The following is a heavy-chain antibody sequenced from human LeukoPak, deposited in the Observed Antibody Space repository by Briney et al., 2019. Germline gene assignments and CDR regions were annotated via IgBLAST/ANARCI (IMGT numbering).Heavy chain of an antibody. CDR1: GYSLTDLS. D-gene: IGHD1-26*01. V-gene: IGHV1-24*01. CDR2: FDPEHREA. J-gene: IGHJ4*02. CDR3: AAGGIYSLPDY. Sequence: GASVKVSCKVSGYSLTDLSMHWVRQAPGNGLEWMGGFDPEHREAIYAQKFQGRVSMTEDTSTDTAYMELSSLRSEDTAVYYCAAGGIYSLPDYWGQGTLVTVSS.